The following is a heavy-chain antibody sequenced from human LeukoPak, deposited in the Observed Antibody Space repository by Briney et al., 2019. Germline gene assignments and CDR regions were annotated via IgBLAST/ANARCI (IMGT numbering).Heavy chain of an antibody. Sequence: SVKVSCKASGYTFTSYGISWVQQAPGQGLEWMGGIIPIFGTANYAQKFQGRVTITADESTSTAYMELSSLRSEDTAVYYCARGKGRRYYGSGTNWFDPWGQGTLVTVSS. CDR1: GYTFTSYG. CDR2: IIPIFGTA. D-gene: IGHD3-10*01. J-gene: IGHJ5*02. V-gene: IGHV1-69*13. CDR3: ARGKGRRYYGSGTNWFDP.